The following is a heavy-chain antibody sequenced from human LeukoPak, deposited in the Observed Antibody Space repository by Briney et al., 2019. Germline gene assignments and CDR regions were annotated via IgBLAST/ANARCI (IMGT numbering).Heavy chain of an antibody. V-gene: IGHV4-59*01. Sequence: SETLSLTCTVSGGSISSYYWSWVRQPPGKGLEWIGFVYYTGSTNYSPSLKSRVTTSVDTSKNQFSLKLSSVTAADTAVYYCARDALRIAVAGWGYIFDYWGQGTLVTVSS. D-gene: IGHD6-19*01. CDR2: VYYTGST. J-gene: IGHJ4*02. CDR3: ARDALRIAVAGWGYIFDY. CDR1: GGSISSYY.